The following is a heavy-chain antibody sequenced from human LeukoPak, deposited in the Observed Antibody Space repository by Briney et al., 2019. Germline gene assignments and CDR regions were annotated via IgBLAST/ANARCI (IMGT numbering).Heavy chain of an antibody. J-gene: IGHJ6*02. V-gene: IGHV3-33*01. D-gene: IGHD2-15*01. Sequence: PGGSLRLSCAASGFTFSSHGMHWVRQAPDKGLEWVAVIWYDGSNKYYADSVKGRFTISRDNCKNTLYLQMNSLRAEDTAAYYCARDGCSGGSCWGRYYYYGMDVWGQGTTVTVSS. CDR2: IWYDGSNK. CDR1: GFTFSSHG. CDR3: ARDGCSGGSCWGRYYYYGMDV.